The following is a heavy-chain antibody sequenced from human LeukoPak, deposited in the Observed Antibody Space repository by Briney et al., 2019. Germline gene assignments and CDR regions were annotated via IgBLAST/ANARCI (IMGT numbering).Heavy chain of an antibody. D-gene: IGHD6-13*01. CDR3: AKDGGSSWHTGDYFDY. CDR2: ISGSGGST. CDR1: GFTFSSYA. Sequence: PGGSLRLSCAASGFTFSSYAMSWVRQAPGKGLEWVSAISGSGGSTYYADSVKGRFTISRDNSKNTLYLQMNSLRAEDTAVYYCAKDGGSSWHTGDYFDYWGQGTLVTVSS. J-gene: IGHJ4*02. V-gene: IGHV3-23*01.